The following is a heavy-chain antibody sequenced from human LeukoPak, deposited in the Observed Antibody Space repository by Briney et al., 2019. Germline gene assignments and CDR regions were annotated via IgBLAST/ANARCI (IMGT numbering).Heavy chain of an antibody. CDR1: GFTFSNYG. CDR3: ARDPPRNIVVVPAATFDP. CDR2: IRYDGSNK. V-gene: IGHV3-30*02. D-gene: IGHD2-2*01. Sequence: PGGSLRLSCAASGFTFSNYGMHWVRQAPGKGLEWVAFIRYDGSNKHYADSVKGRFTISRDNSKNTLYLQMNSLRAEDTAVYYCARDPPRNIVVVPAATFDPWGQGTLVTVSS. J-gene: IGHJ5*02.